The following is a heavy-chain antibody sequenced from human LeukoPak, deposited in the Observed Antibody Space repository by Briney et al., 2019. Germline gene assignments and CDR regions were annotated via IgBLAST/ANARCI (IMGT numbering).Heavy chain of an antibody. J-gene: IGHJ4*02. CDR3: ARGPGDFYDTRGYYYVPDS. V-gene: IGHV1-69*05. CDR2: IIPRFGTP. Sequence: SVKVSCKASGDTFSSYTIGWVRQAPGQGLEWMGGIIPRFGTPKYAQKFQGRVTITTDASTTTAYMELSSLRSEDTAVYYCARGPGDFYDTRGYYYVPDSWGQGTLVTVSS. CDR1: GDTFSSYT. D-gene: IGHD3-22*01.